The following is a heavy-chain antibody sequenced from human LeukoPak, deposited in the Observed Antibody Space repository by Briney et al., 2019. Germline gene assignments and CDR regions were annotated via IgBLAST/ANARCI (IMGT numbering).Heavy chain of an antibody. D-gene: IGHD2-15*01. V-gene: IGHV3-48*04. Sequence: GGSLRLSCAASGFTFSSYSMNWVRQAPGKGLVWVSYMSGGGGTIYYADSVKGRFTISRDNAKNSLYLQMNSLRAEDTAAYYCARECSSGSCFSDAFDIWGQGTMVTVSS. CDR2: MSGGGGTI. J-gene: IGHJ3*02. CDR1: GFTFSSYS. CDR3: ARECSSGSCFSDAFDI.